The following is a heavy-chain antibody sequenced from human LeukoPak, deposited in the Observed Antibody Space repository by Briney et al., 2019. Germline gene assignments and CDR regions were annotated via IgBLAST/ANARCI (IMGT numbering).Heavy chain of an antibody. CDR1: GFTFSSYG. V-gene: IGHV3-74*01. CDR3: ARGPSFYDSSAYIY. D-gene: IGHD3-22*01. J-gene: IGHJ4*02. Sequence: PGGSLRLSCAASGFTFSSYGMSWVRQAPGKGLVWVSRINSDGSTTSYADSVKGRFTISRDNAKNTLYLQVNSLRAEDTAVYYCARGPSFYDSSAYIYWGQGTLVTVSS. CDR2: INSDGSTT.